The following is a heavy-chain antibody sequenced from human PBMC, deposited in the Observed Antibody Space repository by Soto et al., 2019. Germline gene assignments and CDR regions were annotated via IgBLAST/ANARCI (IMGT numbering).Heavy chain of an antibody. Sequence: GGSLRLSCGASGFTFSDYSMNWVRQAPGKGLEWVSSISSSSSYIYYADSVKGRFTISRDNAKTSLYLQMNSLRAEDTAVYYCAREQALVTDYCGQGTLVTVSS. J-gene: IGHJ4*02. CDR2: ISSSSSYI. V-gene: IGHV3-21*01. CDR1: GFTFSDYS. CDR3: AREQALVTDY. D-gene: IGHD2-8*02.